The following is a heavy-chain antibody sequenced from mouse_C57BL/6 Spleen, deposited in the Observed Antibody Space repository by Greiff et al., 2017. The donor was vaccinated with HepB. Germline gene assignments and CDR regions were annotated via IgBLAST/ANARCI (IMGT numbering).Heavy chain of an antibody. Sequence: EVQLQQSGPELVKPGASVKISCKASGYTFTDYYMNWVKQSHGKSLEWIGDINTNNGGTSYNQKFKGKATLTVDKSSSTAYMELRSLTSEDSAVYYCARSDGYDGAWFAYWGQGTLVTVSA. J-gene: IGHJ3*01. CDR3: ARSDGYDGAWFAY. D-gene: IGHD2-2*01. V-gene: IGHV1-26*01. CDR1: GYTFTDYY. CDR2: INTNNGGT.